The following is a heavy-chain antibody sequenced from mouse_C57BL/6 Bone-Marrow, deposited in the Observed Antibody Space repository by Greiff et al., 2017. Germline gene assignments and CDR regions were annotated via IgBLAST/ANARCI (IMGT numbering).Heavy chain of an antibody. CDR1: GYTFTSYW. CDR3: ARATFAY. Sequence: QVQLQQPGAELVRPGTSVTLSCKASGYTFTSYWMHWVKQRPGQGLEWIGVIDPSDSYTNYNQKFKGKATLTVDTSSSTAYMQLSSLTSENSAVYYCARATFAYTGEEGLVTVSA. V-gene: IGHV1-59*01. CDR2: IDPSDSYT. J-gene: IGHJ3*01.